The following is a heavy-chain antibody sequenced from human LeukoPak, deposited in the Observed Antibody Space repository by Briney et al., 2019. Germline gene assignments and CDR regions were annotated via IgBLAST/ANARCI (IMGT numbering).Heavy chain of an antibody. D-gene: IGHD2-21*01. Sequence: GGSLRLSCAASGFTFSGAWMHWVRQAPGKGLMWVSRINDDGSSTRHADSVKGRFTISRDNAKNTLYLQMNSLKTEDTAVYYCTNVVMKDYWGQGTLVTVSS. CDR1: GFTFSGAW. V-gene: IGHV3-74*01. J-gene: IGHJ4*02. CDR3: TNVVMKDY. CDR2: INDDGSST.